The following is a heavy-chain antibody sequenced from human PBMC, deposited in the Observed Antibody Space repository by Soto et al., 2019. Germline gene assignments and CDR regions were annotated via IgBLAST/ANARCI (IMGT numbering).Heavy chain of an antibody. J-gene: IGHJ6*02. Sequence: SETLSLTCTVSGGSISSYYWSWIRQPPGKGLEWIGYIYYSGSTNYNPSLKSRVTISVDTSKNQFSLKLSSVTAADTAVYYCARAPPAAGKAYYYYYGMDVWGQGTTVTVSS. CDR3: ARAPPAAGKAYYYYYGMDV. CDR1: GGSISSYY. CDR2: IYYSGST. V-gene: IGHV4-59*01. D-gene: IGHD6-13*01.